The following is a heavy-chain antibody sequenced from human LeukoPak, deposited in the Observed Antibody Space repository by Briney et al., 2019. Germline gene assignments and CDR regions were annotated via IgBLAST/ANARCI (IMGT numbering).Heavy chain of an antibody. J-gene: IGHJ4*02. CDR2: ISSSSSYI. V-gene: IGHV3-21*01. CDR1: GFTFSSYS. Sequence: GGSLRLSCAASGFTFSSYSMNWVRQAPGKGLEWVSSISSSSSYIYYADSVKGRFTISRDNAKNSLYLQMNSLRAEDTAVYYCARGAYDSSGYYVYWGQGTLVTVSS. D-gene: IGHD3-22*01. CDR3: ARGAYDSSGYYVY.